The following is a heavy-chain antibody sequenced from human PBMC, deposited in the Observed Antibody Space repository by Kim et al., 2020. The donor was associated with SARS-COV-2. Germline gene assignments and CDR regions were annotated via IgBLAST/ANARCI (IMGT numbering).Heavy chain of an antibody. D-gene: IGHD3-3*01. Sequence: SETLSLTCTVSGGSFSSGSYYWSWIRQHPRKGLEWIGYIYYSGSTYYNPSLKSRVTISVDTSKNQFSLKLSSVTAADTAVYYCARSRYYDFWSGYYGRPLDGWGQETTVTVSS. V-gene: IGHV4-31*03. CDR1: GGSFSSGSYY. CDR3: ARSRYYDFWSGYYGRPLDG. CDR2: IYYSGST. J-gene: IGHJ6*02.